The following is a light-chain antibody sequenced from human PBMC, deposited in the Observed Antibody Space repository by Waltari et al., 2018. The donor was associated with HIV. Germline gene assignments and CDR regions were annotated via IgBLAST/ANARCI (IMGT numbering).Light chain of an antibody. CDR3: STWDDNLNGPV. Sequence: SALTQAPSASGTPGQRVAIPCSGPTSKLGSNNVNWYHHLPGAAPKLLIYDNNQRPSGIPDRFSGSKSGSSASLAITGLQSDDEADFYCSTWDDNLNGPVFGGGTRLTVL. J-gene: IGLJ3*02. CDR2: DNN. V-gene: IGLV1-44*01. CDR1: TSKLGSNN.